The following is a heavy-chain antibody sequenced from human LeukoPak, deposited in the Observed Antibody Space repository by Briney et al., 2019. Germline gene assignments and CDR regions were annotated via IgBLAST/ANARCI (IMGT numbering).Heavy chain of an antibody. Sequence: GASVKVSCKASGYTFTGYYMHWVRQAPGQGLEWMGWINPNSGGTNYAQKFQGRVTMTRDTSISTAYMELSRLRSDDTAVYYCARVDCSGGSCYALDYWGQGTLVTVSS. CDR1: GYTFTGYY. CDR3: ARVDCSGGSCYALDY. D-gene: IGHD2-15*01. J-gene: IGHJ4*02. V-gene: IGHV1-2*02. CDR2: INPNSGGT.